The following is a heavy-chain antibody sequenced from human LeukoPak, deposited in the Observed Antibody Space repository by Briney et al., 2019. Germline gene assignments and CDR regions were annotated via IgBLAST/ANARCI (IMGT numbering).Heavy chain of an antibody. D-gene: IGHD2-15*01. J-gene: IGHJ4*02. CDR1: GFTLDQHA. V-gene: IGHV3-20*04. CDR3: ARSEDYCSGGSCYAH. CDR2: IIDVGDT. Sequence: GGSLRLSCAVSGFTLDQHALSWVRQAPGEGLEWVAGIIDVGDTYYKDSVKGRFTISRDNAKNSPFLQMNSLRAEDTAMYYCARSEDYCSGGSCYAHWGQGILVTVSS.